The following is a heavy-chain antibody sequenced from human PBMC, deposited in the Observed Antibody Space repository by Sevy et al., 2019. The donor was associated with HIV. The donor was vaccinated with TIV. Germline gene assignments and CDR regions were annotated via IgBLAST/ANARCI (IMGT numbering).Heavy chain of an antibody. J-gene: IGHJ4*02. CDR1: GFTFSPYW. CDR2: IRPDGSDK. CDR3: ARGVGLDC. Sequence: GGSLRLSCAASGFTFSPYWMTWVRQAPGKGLEWVANIRPDGSDKYYVDSVKGRFTISRDNAKNSLYRKMNSLRADETAMYYCARGVGLDCWGQGALVTVSS. V-gene: IGHV3-7*01. D-gene: IGHD1-26*01.